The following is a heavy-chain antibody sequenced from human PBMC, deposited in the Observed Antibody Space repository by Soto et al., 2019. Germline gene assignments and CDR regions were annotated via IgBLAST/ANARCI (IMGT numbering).Heavy chain of an antibody. J-gene: IGHJ6*02. CDR2: IWYDGSNK. D-gene: IGHD3-3*01. CDR3: ARTYYDFWSGYYYPRFSYYGMDV. CDR1: GFTFSSYG. Sequence: QVQLVESGGGVVQPGRSLRLSCAASGFTFSSYGMYWVRQAPGKGLEWVAVIWYDGSNKYYADSVKGRFTISRDNSKNTLYLQMNSLRAEDTAVYYCARTYYDFWSGYYYPRFSYYGMDVWGQGTTVTVSS. V-gene: IGHV3-33*01.